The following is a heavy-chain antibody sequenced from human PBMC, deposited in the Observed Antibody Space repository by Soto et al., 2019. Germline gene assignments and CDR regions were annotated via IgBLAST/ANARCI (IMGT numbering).Heavy chain of an antibody. CDR2: INWESGSK. CDR3: AKDGGDSYGSGTYFGQVGYFFDN. V-gene: IGHV3-9*01. CDR1: GFTFDDYG. D-gene: IGHD3-10*01. J-gene: IGHJ4*02. Sequence: EVQLVESGGGLVQPGRSLRLSCAASGFTFDDYGMHWVRQAPGKGLEWVSGINWESGSKGYADSVKGRFTISRDNDKHSLYLQMNSLRPEDTALYYCAKDGGDSYGSGTYFGQVGYFFDNWGQGTLVTVSS.